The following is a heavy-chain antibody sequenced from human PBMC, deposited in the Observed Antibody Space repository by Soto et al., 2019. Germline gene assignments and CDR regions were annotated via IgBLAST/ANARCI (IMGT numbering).Heavy chain of an antibody. Sequence: PGGSLRLSCAASGFTFSSYGMHWVRQAPGKGLEWVAVISYDGSNKYYADSVKGRFTISRDNSKNTLYLQMNSLRAEDTAVYYCAKDTSGYDLIKYFDYGGQGTLVTVSS. CDR2: ISYDGSNK. V-gene: IGHV3-30*18. CDR1: GFTFSSYG. CDR3: AKDTSGYDLIKYFDY. J-gene: IGHJ4*02. D-gene: IGHD5-12*01.